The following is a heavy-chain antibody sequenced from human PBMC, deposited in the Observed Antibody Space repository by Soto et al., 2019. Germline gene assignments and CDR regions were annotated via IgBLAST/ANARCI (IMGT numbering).Heavy chain of an antibody. D-gene: IGHD5-18*01. CDR3: ARHLGYSYGPTDY. Sequence: SETLSLTCTVSGGTISSSSYYWGWIRQPPGKGLEWIGSIYYSGSTYYNPSLKSRVTISVDTSKNQFSLKLSSVTAADTAVYYCARHLGYSYGPTDYRGQGNRATVPS. CDR2: IYYSGST. V-gene: IGHV4-39*01. J-gene: IGHJ4*02. CDR1: GGTISSSSYY.